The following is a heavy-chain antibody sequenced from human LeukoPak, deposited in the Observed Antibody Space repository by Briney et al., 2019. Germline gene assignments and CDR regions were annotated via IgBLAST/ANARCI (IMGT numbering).Heavy chain of an antibody. CDR3: ARGYCTGGSCWYFDH. CDR1: GFTFADYG. V-gene: IGHV3-20*04. D-gene: IGHD2-15*01. Sequence: PGGSLRLSCAASGFTFADYGMSWVRQAPGKGLEWIAGINWNGGSIGYADSVKGRFTISRDSAKKSLYLQMNSLRAEDTALYYCARGYCTGGSCWYFDHWGQGTLVTVPS. CDR2: INWNGGSI. J-gene: IGHJ4*02.